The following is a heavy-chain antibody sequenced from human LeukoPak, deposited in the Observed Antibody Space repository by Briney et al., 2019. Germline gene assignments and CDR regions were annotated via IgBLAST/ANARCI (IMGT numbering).Heavy chain of an antibody. J-gene: IGHJ6*03. D-gene: IGHD6-13*01. CDR1: GGTFSSYA. V-gene: IGHV1-69*01. Sequence: ASVKVSCKASGGTFSSYAISWVRQAPGQGLEWMGGIIPIFGTANYAQKFQGRVTITADESTSTAYMELSSLRSEDTAVYYCARAAWGIPEGYYYYYYMDVWGKGTTVTVSS. CDR2: IIPIFGTA. CDR3: ARAAWGIPEGYYYYYYMDV.